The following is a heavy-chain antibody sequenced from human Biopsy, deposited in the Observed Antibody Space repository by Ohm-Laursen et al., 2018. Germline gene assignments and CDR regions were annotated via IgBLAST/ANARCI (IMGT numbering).Heavy chain of an antibody. Sequence: SDTLSLTCTVSRGSFGGYYWSWIRQTPGRGLQYIAYIHNDDTHYNPSLKSRATISVDTSKNQFSLKVISVTAADTAVYYCARLTGDPSYWGQGILVTVSS. V-gene: IGHV4-59*07. CDR1: RGSFGGYY. CDR3: ARLTGDPSY. D-gene: IGHD7-27*01. CDR2: IHNDDT. J-gene: IGHJ4*02.